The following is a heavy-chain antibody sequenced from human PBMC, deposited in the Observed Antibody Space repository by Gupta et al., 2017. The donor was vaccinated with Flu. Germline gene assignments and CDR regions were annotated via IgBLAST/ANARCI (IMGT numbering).Heavy chain of an antibody. J-gene: IGHJ4*02. Sequence: CAASGFTLRGYWMSWVRQAPGKGLEWVANIKQDGSEKYYVDSVKGRFTISRDNAKNSLYLQMNNLRAEDTAVYYCARDPDYWGQGTLVTVSS. CDR2: IKQDGSEK. V-gene: IGHV3-7*01. CDR1: GFTLRGYW. CDR3: ARDPDY.